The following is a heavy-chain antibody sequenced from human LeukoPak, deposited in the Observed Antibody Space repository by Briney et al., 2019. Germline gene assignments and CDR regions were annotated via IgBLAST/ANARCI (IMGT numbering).Heavy chain of an antibody. J-gene: IGHJ4*02. CDR2: IYYSGST. CDR1: GGSISSGGYY. V-gene: IGHV4-31*03. CDR3: ARERWLQIMGFDY. D-gene: IGHD5-24*01. Sequence: SETLSLTCTVSGGSISSGGYYWSWIRQHPGKGLEWIGYIYYSGSTYYNPSLKSRVTISVDTSKNQFSLKLSSVTAADTAVYYCARERWLQIMGFDYWGQGTLVTVSS.